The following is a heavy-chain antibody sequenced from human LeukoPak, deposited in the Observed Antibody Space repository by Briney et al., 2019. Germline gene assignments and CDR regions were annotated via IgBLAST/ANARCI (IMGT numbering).Heavy chain of an antibody. CDR2: IVVGSGNT. Sequence: GASVKVSCKASGFTFTSSAMQWVRQARGQRLEWIGWIVVGSGNTNYAQKFQERVTITRDMSTSTAYMELSSLRSEDTAVYYCATVRVGSYYFDYWGQGTLVTVSS. CDR3: ATVRVGSYYFDY. J-gene: IGHJ4*02. D-gene: IGHD1-26*01. CDR1: GFTFTSSA. V-gene: IGHV1-58*02.